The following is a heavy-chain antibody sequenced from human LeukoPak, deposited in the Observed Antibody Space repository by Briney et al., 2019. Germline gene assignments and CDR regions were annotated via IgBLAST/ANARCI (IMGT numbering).Heavy chain of an antibody. D-gene: IGHD5-24*01. CDR2: INSDGSST. CDR3: ARWTRWLQCDY. CDR1: GFTFRSYW. V-gene: IGHV3-74*01. Sequence: GSLKIPCAASGFTFRSYWMHWVRQAPGKGLVWVSRINSDGSSTSYADSVKGRFTISRDNAKNTLYLQMNSLRAEDTAVYYRARWTRWLQCDYWGQGTLVTVSS. J-gene: IGHJ4*02.